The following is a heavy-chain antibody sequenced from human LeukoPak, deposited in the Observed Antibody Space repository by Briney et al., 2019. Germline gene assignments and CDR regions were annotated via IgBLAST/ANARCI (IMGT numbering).Heavy chain of an antibody. CDR2: IYTSGST. CDR3: ARDATSHGDLYYYYYYMDV. CDR1: GGSISSYY. D-gene: IGHD2-2*01. J-gene: IGHJ6*03. V-gene: IGHV4-4*07. Sequence: SETLSLTCTVSGGSISSYYWSWIRQPAGKGLEWIGRIYTSGSTNYNPSLKSRVTMSVDTSKNQFPLKLSSVTAADTVVYYCARDATSHGDLYYYYYYMDVWGKGTTVTVSS.